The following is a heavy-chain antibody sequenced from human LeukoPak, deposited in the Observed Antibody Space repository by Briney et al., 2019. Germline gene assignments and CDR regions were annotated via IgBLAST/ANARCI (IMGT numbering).Heavy chain of an antibody. Sequence: PGGSLRLSCAASGFTFSSYEMNWVRPAPGKWREWVSYIRVSGSTTYYAESVKGPFTISRDNAKNSLYLQMNSLRAEDTAVYYCARERYCSSTSCPHGDLDYWGQGTLVSVSS. CDR3: ARERYCSSTSCPHGDLDY. CDR2: IRVSGSTT. J-gene: IGHJ4*02. V-gene: IGHV3-48*03. CDR1: GFTFSSYE. D-gene: IGHD2-2*01.